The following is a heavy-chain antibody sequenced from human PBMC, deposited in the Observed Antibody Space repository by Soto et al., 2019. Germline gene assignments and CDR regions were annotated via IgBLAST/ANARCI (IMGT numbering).Heavy chain of an antibody. D-gene: IGHD3-22*01. V-gene: IGHV1-18*01. CDR1: GYTFTSYG. CDR3: ARDVRGHYYDSSGYSPPSYYFDY. J-gene: IGHJ4*02. Sequence: ASVKVSCKASGYTFTSYGISWVRQAPGQGLEWMGWISAYNGNTNYAQKLQGRVTMTTDTSTSTAYMELRSLRSDDTAVYYCARDVRGHYYDSSGYSPPSYYFDYWGQGTLVTVSS. CDR2: ISAYNGNT.